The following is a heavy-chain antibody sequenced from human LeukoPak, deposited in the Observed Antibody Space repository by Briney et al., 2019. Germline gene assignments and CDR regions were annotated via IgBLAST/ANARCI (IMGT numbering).Heavy chain of an antibody. CDR1: GFTFTRYA. CDR3: ARGDFRY. Sequence: PGRSLRLSCAASGFTFTRYAMHWVRQAPGKGLEWVAVISYDGNNKYYADSVKGRFTISRDNSKNTLYLQMNSLRAEDTAVYYCARGDFRYWGQGTLVTVSS. V-gene: IGHV3-30*14. J-gene: IGHJ4*02. CDR2: ISYDGNNK.